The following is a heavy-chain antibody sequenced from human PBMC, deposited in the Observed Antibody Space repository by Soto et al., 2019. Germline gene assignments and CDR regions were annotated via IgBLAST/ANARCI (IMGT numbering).Heavy chain of an antibody. J-gene: IGHJ5*02. V-gene: IGHV4-34*01. CDR2: INHSGST. Sequence: PSETLSLTCAVYGGSFSGYYLSWIRQPPGKGLEWIGEINHSGSTNYNPSLKSRVTISVDTSKNQFSLKLSSVTAADTAVYYCARGKRITMVRGLDNWFDPWGQGTLVTVSS. CDR1: GGSFSGYY. CDR3: ARGKRITMVRGLDNWFDP. D-gene: IGHD3-10*01.